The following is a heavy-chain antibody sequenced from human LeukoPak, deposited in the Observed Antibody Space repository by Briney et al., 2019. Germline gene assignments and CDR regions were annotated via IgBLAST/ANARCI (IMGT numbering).Heavy chain of an antibody. Sequence: GGSLRLSCAASGFTVSSNYMNWVRQAPGKGLEWVSVIYSGGLTNYADSVKGRFTISRGNSKNTLYVQMTSLRAEDTAVYYCAVGIAARSLDYWGQGTLVTVSS. D-gene: IGHD6-6*01. CDR2: IYSGGLT. CDR1: GFTVSSNY. CDR3: AVGIAARSLDY. J-gene: IGHJ4*02. V-gene: IGHV3-66*02.